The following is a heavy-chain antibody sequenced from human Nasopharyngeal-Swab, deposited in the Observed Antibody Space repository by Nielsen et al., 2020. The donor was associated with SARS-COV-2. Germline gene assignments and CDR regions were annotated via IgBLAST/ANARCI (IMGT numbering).Heavy chain of an antibody. CDR1: GFTLSSYT. CDR3: AREADSHDF. Sequence: GESLKISYAASGFTLSSYTMHWVRQAPGKGLEWVAVVLYDGTTKYYADSVKGRFTISRDTSENTLYLQMNSLRPEDTAVYYCAREADSHDFWGQGTLVTVSS. CDR2: VLYDGTTK. J-gene: IGHJ4*02. V-gene: IGHV3-30-3*01.